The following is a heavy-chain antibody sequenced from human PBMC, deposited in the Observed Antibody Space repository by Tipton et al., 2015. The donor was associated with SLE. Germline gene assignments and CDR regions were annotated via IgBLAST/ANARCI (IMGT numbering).Heavy chain of an antibody. CDR1: GGSISSDY. V-gene: IGHV4-59*01. J-gene: IGHJ2*01. CDR2: IYYSGST. Sequence: TLSLTCIVPGGSISSDYWSWIRQPPGKGLEWIGYIYYSGSTNYNPSLKSRVTISVDTSKNQFSLKLSSVTAADTAVYYCARVSTYYYGSGSYYRYWYFDLWGRDTLVTVSS. CDR3: ARVSTYYYGSGSYYRYWYFDL. D-gene: IGHD3-10*01.